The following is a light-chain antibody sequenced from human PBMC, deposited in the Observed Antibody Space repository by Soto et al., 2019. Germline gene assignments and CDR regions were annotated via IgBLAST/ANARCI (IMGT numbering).Light chain of an antibody. CDR3: QQYGSSQWT. V-gene: IGKV3-20*01. CDR2: GAS. Sequence: EIVLAQSPGTLSLSPGERAPLSCRASQSVSSSYLAWYQQKPGQAPRLLIYGASSRATGIPDRFSGSGSGTDFTLTISRLEPEDFAVYYCQQYGSSQWTFGQGTKVDIK. CDR1: QSVSSSY. J-gene: IGKJ1*01.